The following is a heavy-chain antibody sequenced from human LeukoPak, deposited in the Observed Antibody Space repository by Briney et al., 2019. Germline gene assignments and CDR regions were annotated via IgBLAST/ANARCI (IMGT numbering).Heavy chain of an antibody. J-gene: IGHJ4*02. CDR3: AKDLSGRKGSFDY. CDR1: RFTFSSYG. V-gene: IGHV3-30*18. Sequence: GGSLRLSCAASRFTFSSYGMHWVRQAPGKGLGWVAVISYDGSNKHYADSVKGRFTISRDNSKNTLYLQMNSLRAEDTAVYYCAKDLSGRKGSFDYWGQGTLVTVSP. D-gene: IGHD3-10*01. CDR2: ISYDGSNK.